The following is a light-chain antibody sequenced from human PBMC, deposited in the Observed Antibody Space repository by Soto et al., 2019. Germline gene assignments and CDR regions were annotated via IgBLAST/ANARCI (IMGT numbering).Light chain of an antibody. V-gene: IGLV1-40*01. J-gene: IGLJ1*01. Sequence: QSVLTQPPSVSGAPGQRVTISCTGSSANIGAAYNVDWYQQLPGTAPKLLIYGNNNRPSGVPARFSGSKSGNTASLTISGLQAEDEADYYCSSYTSNNTLYVFGTGTKVTVL. CDR1: SANIGAAYN. CDR2: GNN. CDR3: SSYTSNNTLYV.